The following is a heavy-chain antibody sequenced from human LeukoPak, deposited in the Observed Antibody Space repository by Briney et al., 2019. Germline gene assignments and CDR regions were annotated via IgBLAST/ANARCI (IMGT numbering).Heavy chain of an antibody. J-gene: IGHJ6*02. Sequence: RGSLRLSCAASGFTFSSYSMNWVRQAPGKGLEWVSSISSSSSYIYYADSVKGRFTISRDNAKNSLYLQMNSLRAEDTAVYYCARDGAYCSGGSCYLDYYYYGMDVWGQGTTVTVSS. D-gene: IGHD2-15*01. CDR2: ISSSSSYI. CDR3: ARDGAYCSGGSCYLDYYYYGMDV. V-gene: IGHV3-21*01. CDR1: GFTFSSYS.